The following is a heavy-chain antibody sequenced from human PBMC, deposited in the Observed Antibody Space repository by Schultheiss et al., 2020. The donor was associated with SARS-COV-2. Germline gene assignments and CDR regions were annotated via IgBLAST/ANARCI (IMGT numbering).Heavy chain of an antibody. J-gene: IGHJ6*02. Sequence: GGSLRLSCAASGFTFSSYSMNWVRQAPGKGLEWVSVIYSGGSTYYADSVKGRFTISRDNSKNTLYLQMNSLRAEDTAVYYCARGGYSSGWTPQLYYYYGMDVWGQGTTVTVSS. CDR1: GFTFSSYS. V-gene: IGHV3-66*01. CDR2: IYSGGST. CDR3: ARGGYSSGWTPQLYYYYGMDV. D-gene: IGHD6-19*01.